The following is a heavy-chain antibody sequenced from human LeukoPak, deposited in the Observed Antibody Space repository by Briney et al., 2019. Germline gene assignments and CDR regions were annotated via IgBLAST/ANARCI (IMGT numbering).Heavy chain of an antibody. CDR1: GGSFSGYH. CDR3: ACSSSWYTYAFDI. J-gene: IGHJ3*02. D-gene: IGHD6-13*01. Sequence: PSETLSLTCAVYGGSFSGYHWSWIRQPPGKGLEWIGEINHSGSTNYNPSLKSRVTISVDTSKNQFSLKLSSVTAADTAVYYCACSSSWYTYAFDIWGQGTMVTVSS. CDR2: INHSGST. V-gene: IGHV4-34*01.